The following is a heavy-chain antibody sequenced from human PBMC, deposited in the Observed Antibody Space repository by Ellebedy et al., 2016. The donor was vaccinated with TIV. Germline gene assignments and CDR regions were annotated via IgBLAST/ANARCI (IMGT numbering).Heavy chain of an antibody. V-gene: IGHV3-30-3*01. J-gene: IGHJ4*02. CDR2: ISYDGDKK. CDR1: GFSFSSYA. D-gene: IGHD2-8*02. CDR3: ARDVCTGLTCYLDH. Sequence: GESLKISCAASGFSFSSYAMHWVRQAPGKGLEWVAVISYDGDKKYYGDSVKGRFTISRDSSKSTLDLQMNSLSPEDTAVYYCARDVCTGLTCYLDHWGQGTLVTVSS.